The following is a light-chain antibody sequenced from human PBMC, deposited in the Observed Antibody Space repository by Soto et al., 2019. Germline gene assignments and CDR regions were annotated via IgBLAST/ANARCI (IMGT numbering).Light chain of an antibody. J-gene: IGKJ1*01. CDR2: GAS. V-gene: IGKV3-20*01. Sequence: ESVLTQSPGTLSLSLGERASLSCRASQSVSNNYLSWYQQKPGQAPRLLIYGASNRATGIPDRFSCSGSGTDFTLTISRLEPEDFAVYYCQQYGSSGTFGQGTKVEIK. CDR1: QSVSNNY. CDR3: QQYGSSGT.